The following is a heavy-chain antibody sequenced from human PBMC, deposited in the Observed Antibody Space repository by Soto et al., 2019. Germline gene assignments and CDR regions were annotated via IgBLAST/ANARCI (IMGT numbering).Heavy chain of an antibody. CDR2: ISYDGSNK. CDR3: ARVYYYGSGSYYNAGYYGMDV. D-gene: IGHD3-10*01. J-gene: IGHJ6*02. CDR1: GFTFSSYA. Sequence: GSLRLSCAASGFTFSSYAMHWVRQAPGKGLEWVAVISYDGSNKYYADSVKGRFTISRDNSKNTLYLQMNSLRAEDTAVYYCARVYYYGSGSYYNAGYYGMDVWGQGT. V-gene: IGHV3-30-3*01.